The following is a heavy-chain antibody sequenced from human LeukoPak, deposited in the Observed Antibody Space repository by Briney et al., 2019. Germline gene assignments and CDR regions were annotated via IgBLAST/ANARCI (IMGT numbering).Heavy chain of an antibody. CDR2: IIPIFGTA. D-gene: IGHD3-3*01. Sequence: GSSVKVSCKASGGTFSSYAISWVRQAPGQGLEWMGGIIPIFGTANYAQKFQGRVTITADESTSTAYMELSSLRSEDTAVYYCARLPHHYDFWSGYSYYFDYWGQGTLVTVSS. CDR3: ARLPHHYDFWSGYSYYFDY. V-gene: IGHV1-69*01. CDR1: GGTFSSYA. J-gene: IGHJ4*02.